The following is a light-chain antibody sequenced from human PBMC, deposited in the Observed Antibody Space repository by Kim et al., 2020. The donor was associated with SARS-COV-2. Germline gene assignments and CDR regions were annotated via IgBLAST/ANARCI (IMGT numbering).Light chain of an antibody. Sequence: APGETARSMSGVNDIGSKSVDWYQERPGQAPLMVIYYTTDRPSGIPERVSGSFSGNTATLTISRVEAGDEADYYCQVWDRSSDHVVFGGGTQLTVL. V-gene: IGLV3-21*04. CDR2: YTT. CDR1: DIGSKS. J-gene: IGLJ2*01. CDR3: QVWDRSSDHVV.